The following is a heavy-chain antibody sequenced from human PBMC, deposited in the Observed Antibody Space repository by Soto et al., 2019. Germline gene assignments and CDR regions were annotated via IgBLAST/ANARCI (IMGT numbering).Heavy chain of an antibody. CDR2: IYHSGST. CDR3: AASMVRGVWTDAFDI. Sequence: QLQLQESGSGLVKPSQTLSLTCAVSGGSISSGGYSWSWIRQPPGKGLEWIGYIYHSGSTYYNPSLKSRVTISVDMSKNQFSLKLSSVTAADTAVYYCAASMVRGVWTDAFDIWGQGTMVTVSS. J-gene: IGHJ3*02. CDR1: GGSISSGGYS. V-gene: IGHV4-30-2*01. D-gene: IGHD3-10*01.